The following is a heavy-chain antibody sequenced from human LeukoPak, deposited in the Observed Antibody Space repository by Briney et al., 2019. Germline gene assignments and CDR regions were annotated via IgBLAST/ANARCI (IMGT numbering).Heavy chain of an antibody. CDR3: ARIFRLGYCSGGSCPYYFDY. CDR2: IYYSGST. V-gene: IGHV4-30-4*08. Sequence: SQTMSLTCTVSGGSISSGDYYWSWIRQPPGKGLEWIGYIYYSGSTYYNPSLKSRVTISVDTSKNQFSLKLSSVTAADTAVYYCARIFRLGYCSGGSCPYYFDYWGQGTLVTVSS. J-gene: IGHJ4*02. D-gene: IGHD2-15*01. CDR1: GGSISSGDYY.